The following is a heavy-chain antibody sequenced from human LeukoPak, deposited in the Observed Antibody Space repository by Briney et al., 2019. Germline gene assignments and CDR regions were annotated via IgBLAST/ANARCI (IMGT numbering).Heavy chain of an antibody. V-gene: IGHV4-59*08. CDR3: ARHGSSSWSSWFDH. CDR1: GGSISSYY. Sequence: SETLSLTCTVSGGSISSYYWSWIRQPPGKGLEWIGYIYYSGSTNYNPSLKSRVTISVDTSKNQFSLKLSSVTAADTAVYYCARHGSSSWSSWFDHWGQGTLVTVSS. CDR2: IYYSGST. J-gene: IGHJ5*02. D-gene: IGHD6-13*01.